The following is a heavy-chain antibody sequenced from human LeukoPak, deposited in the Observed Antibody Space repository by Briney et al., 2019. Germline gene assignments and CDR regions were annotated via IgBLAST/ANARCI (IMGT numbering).Heavy chain of an antibody. CDR2: ISSTSSTI. V-gene: IGHV3-48*02. CDR3: AKDGYKWNFDN. J-gene: IGHJ4*02. D-gene: IGHD5-24*01. CDR1: GFTFSNYV. Sequence: PGGSLRLSCAASGFTFSNYVMHWVRQAPGKGLEWVSYISSTSSTIYYADSVKGRFTISRDNAKNSLYLQMKSLRDEDTAVYYCAKDGYKWNFDNWGQGTLVTVSS.